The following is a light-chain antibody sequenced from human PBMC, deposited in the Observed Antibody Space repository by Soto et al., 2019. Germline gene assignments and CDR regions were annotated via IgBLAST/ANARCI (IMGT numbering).Light chain of an antibody. Sequence: QPVLTQPPSASGTPGQRVTISCSGSRSNIGSNYLYWYQQLPGTAPKLLIYRNDQRPSGVPARFSGSKSGTSASLAISGLRSEDEADYYCATWDDSLSGAVFGGGTQLTVL. V-gene: IGLV1-47*01. CDR1: RSNIGSNY. J-gene: IGLJ7*01. CDR3: ATWDDSLSGAV. CDR2: RND.